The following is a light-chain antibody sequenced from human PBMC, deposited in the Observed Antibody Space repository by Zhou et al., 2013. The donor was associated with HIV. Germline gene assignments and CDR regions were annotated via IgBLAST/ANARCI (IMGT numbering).Light chain of an antibody. V-gene: IGKV1-12*01. CDR2: GAS. Sequence: DIQMTQSPSSVSASVGDRITITCRASQGISKWLAWYQQKPGKAPKLLIYGASSLQSGVPSRFSGSGSGTDFTLTISSLQAEDFATYHCQQSYSIPQTFGQGTKLDIK. CDR1: QGISKW. CDR3: QQSYSIPQT. J-gene: IGKJ2*01.